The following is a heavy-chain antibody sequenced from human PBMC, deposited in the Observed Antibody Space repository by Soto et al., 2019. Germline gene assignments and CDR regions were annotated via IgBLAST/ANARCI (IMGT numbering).Heavy chain of an antibody. CDR3: ARHDVFGRTGIDY. D-gene: IGHD3-3*01. CDR1: GGSISTTDYY. CDR2: ISYSGNT. J-gene: IGHJ4*02. Sequence: PSETLSLTCTVSGGSISTTDYYWGWIRQPPGKGLEWIGSISYSGNTYSNPSLKSRVIISVDTSKNQLSLKLSFVTAADTGVFYCARHDVFGRTGIDYWGQGTLVTVSS. V-gene: IGHV4-39*01.